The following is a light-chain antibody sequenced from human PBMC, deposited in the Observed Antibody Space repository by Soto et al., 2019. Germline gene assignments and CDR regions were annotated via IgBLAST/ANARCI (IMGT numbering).Light chain of an antibody. V-gene: IGLV1-44*01. CDR2: SNN. J-gene: IGLJ2*01. CDR1: SSNIGSNT. Sequence: QSVLTQPPSASGTPGQRVTISCSGSSSNIGSNTVNWYQQLPGTAPKLLIYSNNHRPSGVPDRFSGSKSGTSAALAIIGLQSEDEADYYCAAWDDSLNGVVFGGGTKLTVL. CDR3: AAWDDSLNGVV.